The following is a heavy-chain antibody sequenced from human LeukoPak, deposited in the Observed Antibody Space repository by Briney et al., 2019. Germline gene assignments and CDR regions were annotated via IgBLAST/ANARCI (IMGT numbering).Heavy chain of an antibody. CDR1: GFTFGDYA. CDR3: TRNRRLAWGVAGTVDY. Sequence: GGSLRLSCTASGFTFGDYAMSWFRQAPGKGLEWVGFIRSKAYGGTTEYAASVKGRFTISRDDSKSIAYLQMNSLKTEDTAVYYCTRNRRLAWGVAGTVDYWGQGTLVTVSS. V-gene: IGHV3-49*03. CDR2: IRSKAYGGTT. J-gene: IGHJ4*02. D-gene: IGHD6-19*01.